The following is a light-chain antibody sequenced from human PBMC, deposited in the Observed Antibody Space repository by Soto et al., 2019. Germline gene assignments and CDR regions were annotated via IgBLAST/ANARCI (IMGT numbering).Light chain of an antibody. V-gene: IGKV3-20*01. CDR1: QSISNTS. CDR2: GAS. CDR3: QEYGRSPPKYT. J-gene: IGKJ2*01. Sequence: EIVLTQSPDTLSLSPGERATLSCRASQSISNTSLAWYLQKPGQAPRLLIYGASNRATDIPDRFSGSGSGTDSTLTISRLELEDFAVYYCQEYGRSPPKYTFGQGTKLEIK.